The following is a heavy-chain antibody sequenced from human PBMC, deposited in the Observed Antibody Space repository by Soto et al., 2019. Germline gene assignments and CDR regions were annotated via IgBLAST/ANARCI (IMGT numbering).Heavy chain of an antibody. V-gene: IGHV4-30-4*01. CDR3: TSEDDGGYRDSYGRDV. J-gene: IGHJ6*02. Sequence: QVQLQQSGPGLVKPSQTLSLTCTVAGGSISVDHYHGTWIRQPPGKGLEWIGYGHYSWSVIYNPSLQGRVSISVDTYKNQVSLRLSSMTTAYPAVYFCTSEDDGGYRDSYGRDVWGQGTTGTVSS. CDR1: GGSISVDHYH. D-gene: IGHD4-17*01. CDR2: GHYSWSV.